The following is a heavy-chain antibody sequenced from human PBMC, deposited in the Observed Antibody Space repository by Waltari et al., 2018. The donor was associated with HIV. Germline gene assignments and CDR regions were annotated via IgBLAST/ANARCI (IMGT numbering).Heavy chain of an antibody. V-gene: IGHV3-30*03. D-gene: IGHD3-22*01. CDR1: GFIFSNYA. Sequence: QVQLVESGGGVVQPGRSLRLSCAASGFIFSNYAMHWVRRAPGKGLEWVALISYDGRNKYYTESAKGRFTVSRDNSKNTVYLQKNSLGAEDTAVYYCARDSGRIYGSDSSGYWAHWGQGTLVTVSS. J-gene: IGHJ4*02. CDR2: ISYDGRNK. CDR3: ARDSGRIYGSDSSGYWAH.